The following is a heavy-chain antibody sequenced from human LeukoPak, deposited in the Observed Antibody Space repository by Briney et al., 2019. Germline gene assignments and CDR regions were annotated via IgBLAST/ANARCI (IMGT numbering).Heavy chain of an antibody. D-gene: IGHD3-22*01. CDR1: GFTFSDYY. J-gene: IGHJ4*02. CDR3: ARDRPYYYDSSGYYPYYFDY. V-gene: IGHV3-11*01. CDR2: ISSSGSTI. Sequence: GGSLRLSCAASGFTFSDYYMSWIRQAPGKGLEWVSYISSSGSTIYYADSVKGRFTISRDNAKNSLYLQMNSLRAEDTAVYYCARDRPYYYDSSGYYPYYFDYWGQGTLVTVSS.